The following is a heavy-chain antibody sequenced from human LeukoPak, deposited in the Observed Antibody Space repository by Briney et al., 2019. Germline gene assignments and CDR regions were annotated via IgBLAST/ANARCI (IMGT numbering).Heavy chain of an antibody. CDR2: IKQDGSEK. CDR3: ARPSARSWELLEYFQH. CDR1: GFTFSSYW. Sequence: GGSLRLSCAASGFTFSSYWMSWVRQAPGKGLEWVANIKQDGSEKYYVDSVKGRFTISRDNAKNSLYLQMNSLRAEDTAVYYCARPSARSWELLEYFQHWGQGTLVTVSS. V-gene: IGHV3-7*01. D-gene: IGHD1-26*01. J-gene: IGHJ1*01.